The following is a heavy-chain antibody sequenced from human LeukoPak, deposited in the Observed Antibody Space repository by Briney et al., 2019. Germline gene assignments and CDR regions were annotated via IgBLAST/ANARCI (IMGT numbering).Heavy chain of an antibody. Sequence: PGGSLRLSCAASGFTFSSFSMNWVRQAPGKGLEWVSYISSSSSTIYYADSVKGRFTISRDNAKNSLYLQMNSLRAEDTAVYYCARDSSPDTAMPHDHDFDYWGQGTLVTVSS. CDR1: GFTFSSFS. J-gene: IGHJ4*02. CDR2: ISSSSSTI. CDR3: ARDSSPDTAMPHDHDFDY. V-gene: IGHV3-48*01. D-gene: IGHD5-18*01.